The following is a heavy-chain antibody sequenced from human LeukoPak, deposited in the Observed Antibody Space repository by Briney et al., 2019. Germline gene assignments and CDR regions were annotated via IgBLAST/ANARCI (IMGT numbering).Heavy chain of an antibody. D-gene: IGHD3-22*01. Sequence: GGSLRLSCAASGFTFDDYAMHWVLQAPGKGLEWVSGISWNSGSIGYADSVKGRFTISRDNAKNSLYLQMNSLRAEDTALYYCAKVNSWDYYDSSPYWGQGTLVTVSS. J-gene: IGHJ4*02. CDR2: ISWNSGSI. CDR1: GFTFDDYA. V-gene: IGHV3-9*01. CDR3: AKVNSWDYYDSSPY.